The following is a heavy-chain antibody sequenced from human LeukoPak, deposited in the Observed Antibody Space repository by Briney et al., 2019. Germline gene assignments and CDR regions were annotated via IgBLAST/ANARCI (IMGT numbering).Heavy chain of an antibody. CDR1: GFTFSSYG. Sequence: PGGSLRLSCAASGFTFSSYGMHWVRQAPGKGLEWVAVISYDGSDKYYADSVKGRCTISRDNSKNTLYLQMNSLRTEDTAVYYCAKDGYPLGDCSSTSCPYYFNYWGQGTLVTVSS. D-gene: IGHD2-2*01. V-gene: IGHV3-30*18. CDR2: ISYDGSDK. CDR3: AKDGYPLGDCSSTSCPYYFNY. J-gene: IGHJ4*02.